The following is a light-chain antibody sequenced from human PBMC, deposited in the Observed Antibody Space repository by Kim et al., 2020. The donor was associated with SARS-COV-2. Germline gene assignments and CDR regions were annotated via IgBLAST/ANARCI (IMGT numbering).Light chain of an antibody. J-gene: IGLJ2*01. Sequence: QSALTQPRSVSGSPGQSVTISCTGTSNDVGGYNYVSWYQQHPGKAPKLMIYDVTKRPSGVPDRFSGSKSGNTASLTISGLQPEDEADYYCCSYAGSYTVFGGGTQLTVL. CDR3: CSYAGSYTV. CDR2: DVT. V-gene: IGLV2-11*01. CDR1: SNDVGGYNY.